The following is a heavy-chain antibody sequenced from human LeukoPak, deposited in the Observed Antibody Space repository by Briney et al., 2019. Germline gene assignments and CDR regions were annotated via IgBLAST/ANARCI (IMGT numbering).Heavy chain of an antibody. V-gene: IGHV4-34*01. CDR3: ARAYYYDSSGYYYVRPGYLGYFDY. Sequence: SETLSLTCTVSGGSISSYYWSWIRQPPGKGLEWIGGINHSGSTNYNPSLKSRVTISVDTSKNQFSLKLSSVTAADTAVYYCARAYYYDSSGYYYVRPGYLGYFDYWGQGTLVTVSS. CDR2: INHSGST. CDR1: GGSISSYY. J-gene: IGHJ4*02. D-gene: IGHD3-22*01.